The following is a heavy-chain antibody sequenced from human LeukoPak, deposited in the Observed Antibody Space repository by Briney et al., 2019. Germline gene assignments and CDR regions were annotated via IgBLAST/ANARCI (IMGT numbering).Heavy chain of an antibody. V-gene: IGHV4-34*01. CDR3: ASRSVAYYFDY. D-gene: IGHD5-12*01. J-gene: IGHJ4*02. Sequence: PSETLSLTCAAYGGSFSGCYWSWIRQPPGKGLEWIGEINHSGSTNYNPSLKSRVTISVDTSKNQFSLKLSSVTAADTAVYYCASRSVAYYFDYWGQGTLVTVSS. CDR2: INHSGST. CDR1: GGSFSGCY.